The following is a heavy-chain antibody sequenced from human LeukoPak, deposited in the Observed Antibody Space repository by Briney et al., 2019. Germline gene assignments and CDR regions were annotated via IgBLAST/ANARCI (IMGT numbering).Heavy chain of an antibody. CDR2: IYTSGSN. D-gene: IGHD3-10*01. V-gene: IGHV4-4*07. Sequence: PSETLSLTCTVSGSSISSYYWSWIRQPAGKGLEWIGRIYTSGSNNYNPSLKSRVTISVDTSKNQFSLKLTSVTAADTAVYYCAREGPMFDSGSYSKSLGYWGQGILVTVSS. CDR3: AREGPMFDSGSYSKSLGY. CDR1: GSSISSYY. J-gene: IGHJ4*02.